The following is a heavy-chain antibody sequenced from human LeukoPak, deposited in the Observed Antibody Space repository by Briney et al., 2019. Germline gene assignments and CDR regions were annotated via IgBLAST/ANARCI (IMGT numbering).Heavy chain of an antibody. D-gene: IGHD6-19*01. CDR2: ISGSGGST. CDR1: GFTFSSYA. CDR3: AKGAVAGYYYYGMDV. V-gene: IGHV3-23*01. Sequence: GGSLRLSCAASGFTFSSYAMSWVRQAPGKGLEWVSVISGSGGSTYYADSVKGRFTISRDNSKYTLYLQMNSLRAEDTAVYYCAKGAVAGYYYYGMDVWGQGTTITVSS. J-gene: IGHJ6*02.